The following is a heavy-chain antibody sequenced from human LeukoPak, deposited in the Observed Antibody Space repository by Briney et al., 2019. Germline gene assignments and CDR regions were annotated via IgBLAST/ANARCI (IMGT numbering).Heavy chain of an antibody. V-gene: IGHV4-34*01. Sequence: PSETLSLTCAVYGGSFSGYYWSWIRQPPGKGLEWIGEINHSGSTNYNPSLKSRVTISVDTSKNQFSLKLSSVTAADTAVYYCARGRGPLPYWGQGTLVTVSS. J-gene: IGHJ4*02. CDR2: INHSGST. CDR1: GGSFSGYY. CDR3: ARGRGPLPY. D-gene: IGHD1-14*01.